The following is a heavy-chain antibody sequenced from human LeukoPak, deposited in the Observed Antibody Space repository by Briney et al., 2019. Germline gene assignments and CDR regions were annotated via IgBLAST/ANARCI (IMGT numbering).Heavy chain of an antibody. Sequence: SETLSLTCAVYGGSFSGYYWSWIRQPPGKGLEWIGEINHSGSTNYNPSLKSRVTISVDTSKNQFSLKLSSVTAADTAVYYCARVAPGIAATDYWGQGTLVTVSS. V-gene: IGHV4-34*01. CDR1: GGSFSGYY. CDR3: ARVAPGIAATDY. D-gene: IGHD6-13*01. J-gene: IGHJ4*02. CDR2: INHSGST.